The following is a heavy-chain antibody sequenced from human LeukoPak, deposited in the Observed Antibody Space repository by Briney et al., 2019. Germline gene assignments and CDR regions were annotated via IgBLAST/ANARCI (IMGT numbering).Heavy chain of an antibody. J-gene: IGHJ4*02. V-gene: IGHV4-39*07. CDR2: IYYSPTSYYSGTS. Sequence: PSETLSLTCTVSGGSISSSDYYWGWLRQPPGKGLEWIGTIYYSPTSYYSGTSYYNPSLKSRVTISVDTSKNQFSLNLSSVTAADTAVYYCARPFKDTTVTSGFDYWGQGTLVTVSS. CDR3: ARPFKDTTVTSGFDY. D-gene: IGHD4-17*01. CDR1: GGSISSSDYY.